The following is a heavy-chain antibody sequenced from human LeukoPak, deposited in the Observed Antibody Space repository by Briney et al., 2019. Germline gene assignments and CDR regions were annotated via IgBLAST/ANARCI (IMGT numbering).Heavy chain of an antibody. D-gene: IGHD6-6*01. CDR1: GFSFSSYS. Sequence: GGSLRLSCAASGFSFSSYSINWVRQAPGKGLEWVSSISTSSNYIYYADSLKGRFTISRDNAKNSLFLQMNSLRDEDTAVYYCARDVRAYSTSSSAFDIWGQGTMVTVSS. V-gene: IGHV3-21*01. J-gene: IGHJ3*02. CDR2: ISTSSNYI. CDR3: ARDVRAYSTSSSAFDI.